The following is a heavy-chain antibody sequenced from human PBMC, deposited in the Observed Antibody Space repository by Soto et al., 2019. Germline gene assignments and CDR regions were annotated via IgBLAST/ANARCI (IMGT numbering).Heavy chain of an antibody. CDR1: GFTISGKKY. Sequence: DVQLVESVGGLIQPGESLRLSCAASGFTISGKKYVAWVRQAPGKGLEWVSALYDLDGSFYAASVKGRFTTSSDSSKTTVYLRMNDLRPDDTAVYYCATWHEREHAYDVWGQGTTVTVSS. CDR2: LYDLDGS. V-gene: IGHV3-53*01. J-gene: IGHJ3*01. D-gene: IGHD1-1*01. CDR3: ATWHEREHAYDV.